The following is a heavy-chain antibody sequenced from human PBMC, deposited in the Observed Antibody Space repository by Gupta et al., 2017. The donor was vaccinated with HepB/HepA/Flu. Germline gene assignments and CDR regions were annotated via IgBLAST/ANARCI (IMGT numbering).Heavy chain of an antibody. CDR1: GDSLSSINW. J-gene: IGHJ3*02. V-gene: IGHV4-4*02. Sequence: QVQLQESGPGLVKPSGTLSLTCAVSGDSLSSINWWSWVRQPPGKGLEWMCEIQYSGNTNDNPSLKRRVTSSVDKSKNRFSLNRFSLTAADTAVYYCARGKGLGSGEGGFDIWGQGTMVTVSS. CDR3: ARGKGLGSGEGGFDI. CDR2: IQYSGNT. D-gene: IGHD7-27*01.